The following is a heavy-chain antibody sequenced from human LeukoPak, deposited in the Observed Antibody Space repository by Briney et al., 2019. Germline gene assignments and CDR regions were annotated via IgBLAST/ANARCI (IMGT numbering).Heavy chain of an antibody. CDR1: GFTFSSYW. V-gene: IGHV3-74*01. D-gene: IGHD4-23*01. Sequence: PGGSLRLSCAASGFTFSSYWMHWVRHAPGKGLVWVSRINSDGSSTTYADSVKGRFTISRDNAKNTLYLQMNSLRAEDTAVYYCARDRGGGDSRYFDLWGRGTLVTVSS. J-gene: IGHJ2*01. CDR2: INSDGSST. CDR3: ARDRGGGDSRYFDL.